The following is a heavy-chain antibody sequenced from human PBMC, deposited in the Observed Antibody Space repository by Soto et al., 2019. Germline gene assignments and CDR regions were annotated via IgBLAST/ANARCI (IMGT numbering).Heavy chain of an antibody. CDR1: GFTFSSYA. Sequence: GGSLRLSCAASGFTFSSYAMSWVRQAPGKGLEWVSAISGSGGSTYYADSVKDRFTISRDNSKNTLYLQMNSLRAEDTAVYYCAKRRGSGSYGGGYYFDYWGQGTLVTVSS. CDR3: AKRRGSGSYGGGYYFDY. J-gene: IGHJ4*02. V-gene: IGHV3-23*01. D-gene: IGHD1-26*01. CDR2: ISGSGGST.